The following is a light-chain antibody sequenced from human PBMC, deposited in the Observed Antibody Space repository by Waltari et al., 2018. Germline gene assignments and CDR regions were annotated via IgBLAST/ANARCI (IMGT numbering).Light chain of an antibody. Sequence: QSALTQPASVSGSLGQSISISCSGTYSNVGSYDLVSCYHQRPGEAPKRLIYEVLERPPGISNRFSGSKSGNAASLTIAGLQPEDEGTYYCCSYESSSPRLIFGGGTELSVL. J-gene: IGLJ2*01. CDR2: EVL. CDR1: YSNVGSYDL. CDR3: CSYESSSPRLI. V-gene: IGLV2-23*02.